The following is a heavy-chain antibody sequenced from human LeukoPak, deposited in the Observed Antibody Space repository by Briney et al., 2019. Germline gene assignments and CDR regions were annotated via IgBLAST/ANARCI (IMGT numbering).Heavy chain of an antibody. Sequence: ASVKVSCKASGYTFTSYDINWVRQATGQGLGWMGWMNPNSGNTGYAQKFQGRVTITRNTSISTAYMELSSLRSEDTAVYYCARMMGATHYYYYYMDVWGKGTTVTVSS. CDR1: GYTFTSYD. CDR3: ARMMGATHYYYYYMDV. CDR2: MNPNSGNT. J-gene: IGHJ6*03. D-gene: IGHD1-26*01. V-gene: IGHV1-8*03.